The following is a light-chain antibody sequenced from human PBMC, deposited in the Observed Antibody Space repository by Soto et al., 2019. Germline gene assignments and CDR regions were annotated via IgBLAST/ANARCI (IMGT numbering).Light chain of an antibody. Sequence: QSLLTHPASVSGSPGQSIAIFCPGTSSDVGAFKHVSWYQQHPGEAPKLLIYDVSTRPSGISDRFSGSKSGNTASLNIPGIQADDEADYHCISFSTISTSAFGGGTKVPVL. J-gene: IGLJ2*01. CDR3: ISFSTISTSA. V-gene: IGLV2-14*03. CDR2: DVS. CDR1: SSDVGAFKH.